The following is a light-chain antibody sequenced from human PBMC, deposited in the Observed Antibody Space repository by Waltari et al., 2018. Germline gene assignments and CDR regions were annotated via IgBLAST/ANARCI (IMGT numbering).Light chain of an antibody. J-gene: IGKJ4*01. CDR2: GAS. Sequence: IVLTQSPGTLSLYPGERATLSCRASQSVSGSYLAWYQQKPGQAPRLLIYGASSRATGIPDRFGGSGSGTDFTLTISRLEPEDFAVYYCQQYGSSPLTFGGGTKVEIK. CDR1: QSVSGSY. CDR3: QQYGSSPLT. V-gene: IGKV3-20*01.